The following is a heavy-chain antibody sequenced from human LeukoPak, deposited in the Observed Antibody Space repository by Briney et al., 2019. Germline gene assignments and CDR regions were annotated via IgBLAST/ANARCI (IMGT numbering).Heavy chain of an antibody. J-gene: IGHJ4*02. CDR1: GYTSTDYY. CDR2: IIPILGIA. CDR3: AREKDSSGYYYLN. D-gene: IGHD3-22*01. V-gene: IGHV1-69*10. Sequence: GASVKVSCKASGYTSTDYYIHWVRQAPGQGLEWMGWIIPILGIANYAQKFQGRVTITADKSTSTAYMELSSLRSEDTAVYYCAREKDSSGYYYLNWGQGTLVTVSS.